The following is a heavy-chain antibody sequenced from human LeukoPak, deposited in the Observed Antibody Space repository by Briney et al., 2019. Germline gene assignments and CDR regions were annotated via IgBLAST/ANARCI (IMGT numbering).Heavy chain of an antibody. CDR2: IKPDGGAQ. CDR3: SKGVGTSSTGDLPYYFDY. V-gene: IGHV3-7*01. D-gene: IGHD3-10*01. J-gene: IGHJ4*02. CDR1: GFTFSNYW. Sequence: AGGSLRLSCAASGFTFSNYWMTWVRQAPGKGLEWVANIKPDGGAQYYADSVRGRFTISRDNSRNTLYLQMHSLRAEDTAVYYCSKGVGTSSTGDLPYYFDYWGQGPLVTVSS.